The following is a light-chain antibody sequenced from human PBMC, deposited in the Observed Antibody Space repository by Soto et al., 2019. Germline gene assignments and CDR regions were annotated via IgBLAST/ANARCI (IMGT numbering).Light chain of an antibody. CDR3: QSYDSSLSSSV. V-gene: IGLV1-40*01. CDR1: SSNIGAGYD. J-gene: IGLJ3*02. Sequence: QSVLTQSPSVSGAPGQRVTISCTGSSSNIGAGYDVHWYQHLPGTAPKLLIYGNTNRPSGVPDRFSGSKSDTSASLAITGLQAEDEADYYCQSYDSSLSSSVFGGGTKVTVL. CDR2: GNT.